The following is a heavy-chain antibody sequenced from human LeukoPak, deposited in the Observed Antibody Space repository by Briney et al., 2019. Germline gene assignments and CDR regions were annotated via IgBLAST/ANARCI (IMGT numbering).Heavy chain of an antibody. CDR2: ISHSGDTI. CDR1: GFTFSSYS. CDR3: ARDNPPAAGLYYYFDL. D-gene: IGHD6-13*01. V-gene: IGHV3-48*04. Sequence: GAPRLSCAASGFTFSSYSMNWVRQAPGKGLEWISYISHSGDTIYYADSVKGRFTISRDNAKNSLYLQMASLRAEDTAFYYCARDNPPAAGLYYYFDLWGRGTLVTVSS. J-gene: IGHJ2*01.